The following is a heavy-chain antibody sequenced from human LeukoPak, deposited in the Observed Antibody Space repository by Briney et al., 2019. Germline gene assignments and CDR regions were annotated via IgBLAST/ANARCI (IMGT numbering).Heavy chain of an antibody. D-gene: IGHD3-22*01. CDR2: IYYSGST. V-gene: IGHV4-59*08. CDR1: GGSISSYY. J-gene: IGHJ4*02. CDR3: ARLRYYYDSSGYYRYHCFDY. Sequence: SSETLSLTCTVSGGSISSYYWSWIRQPPGKGLEWIGYIYYSGSTNYNPSLKSRVTISVDTSKNQFSLKLSSVTAADTAVYYCARLRYYYDSSGYYRYHCFDYWGQGTLVTVSS.